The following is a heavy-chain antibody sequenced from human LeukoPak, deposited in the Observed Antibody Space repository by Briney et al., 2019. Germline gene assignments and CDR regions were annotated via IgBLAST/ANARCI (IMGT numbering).Heavy chain of an antibody. V-gene: IGHV3-23*01. CDR2: IIGRGDFT. Sequence: GGSLRLSCAASGVTFNIYAMSWVRQAPGKGLEWVSSIIGRGDFTFYADSVKGRFTISRDNFNNLLYLQKSSLRAEDTAIYYCAKDRPNYYGSEGHYYRRDGEYWGEGALVTVSS. CDR3: AKDRPNYYGSEGHYYRRDGEY. CDR1: GVTFNIYA. D-gene: IGHD3-10*01. J-gene: IGHJ4*02.